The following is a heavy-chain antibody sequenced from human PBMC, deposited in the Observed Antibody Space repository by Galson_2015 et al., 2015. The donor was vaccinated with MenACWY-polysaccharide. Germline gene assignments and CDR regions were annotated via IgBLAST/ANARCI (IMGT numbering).Heavy chain of an antibody. D-gene: IGHD6-6*01. CDR3: TRGSQYSENYGGD. CDR1: GFTFSSSW. J-gene: IGHJ4*02. CDR2: IYCDGSST. Sequence: SLRLSCAASGFTFSSSWMHWVRQAPGKGLVWVSRIYCDGSSTGYADSVRGRFTISRDNAKSTLHLQMNGLRGEDTAVYYCTRGSQYSENYGGDWGQGTLVTVSS. V-gene: IGHV3-74*01.